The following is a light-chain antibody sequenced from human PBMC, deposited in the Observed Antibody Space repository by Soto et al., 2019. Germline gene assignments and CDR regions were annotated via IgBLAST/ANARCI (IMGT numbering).Light chain of an antibody. J-gene: IGKJ1*01. CDR1: QSILDRSKNKYS. Sequence: DIVMTQSPDSLAVSLGERATFNCKSSQSILDRSKNKYSLAWYQQKSGQPPTLLIYWASLRESGVPDRFTGSGSGTDFTLTISSLQAEDVAVYYCQQYFTSPWTFGQGTKVEI. CDR3: QQYFTSPWT. V-gene: IGKV4-1*01. CDR2: WAS.